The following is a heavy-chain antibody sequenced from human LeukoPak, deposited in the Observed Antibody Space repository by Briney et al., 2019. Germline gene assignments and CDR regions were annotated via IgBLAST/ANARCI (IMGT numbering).Heavy chain of an antibody. V-gene: IGHV3-66*01. CDR2: IYSGGRT. CDR3: ARDSTLSNY. CDR1: GFTVSDNY. D-gene: IGHD3-16*01. Sequence: GGSLRLSCAASGFTVSDNYMSWVRQAPGKGLEWVSVIYSGGRTYYADSVRGRFTISRDTSKNTLYLQMNSLRAEDTAVYYCARDSTLSNYWGQGTLVTVSS. J-gene: IGHJ4*02.